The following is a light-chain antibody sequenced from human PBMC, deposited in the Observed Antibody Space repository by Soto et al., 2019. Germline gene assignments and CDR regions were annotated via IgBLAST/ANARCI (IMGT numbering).Light chain of an antibody. J-gene: IGKJ1*01. V-gene: IGKV3-20*01. Sequence: TQSPSTPPTSPXXIHTLSLTXSQSVSSYLAWYQQKPGQAPRLLIYGASSRATGIPDRFSGSGSGTDFTLTISRLEPEDFAVYYCQQYGSSPLWTFGQGTKVDIK. CDR1: QSVSSY. CDR2: GAS. CDR3: QQYGSSPLWT.